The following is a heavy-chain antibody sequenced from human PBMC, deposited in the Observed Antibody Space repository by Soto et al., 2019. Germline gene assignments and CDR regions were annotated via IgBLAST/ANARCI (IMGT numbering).Heavy chain of an antibody. V-gene: IGHV3-15*01. Sequence: EVQLVESGGGLVKPGGSLRLSCAASGFTFSNAWMSWVRQAPGKGLEWVGCIKSKTDGGTTDYAAPVKGRFTISRDDSKNTLYLQMNSLKTEDTAVYYCTTDSYWGQGTLVTVSS. J-gene: IGHJ4*02. CDR2: IKSKTDGGTT. CDR3: TTDSY. CDR1: GFTFSNAW.